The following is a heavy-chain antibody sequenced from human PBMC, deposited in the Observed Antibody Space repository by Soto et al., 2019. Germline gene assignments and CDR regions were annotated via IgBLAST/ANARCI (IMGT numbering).Heavy chain of an antibody. Sequence: QITLKESGPALVKPTQTLTLTCTFSGFSVSTSGVGVAWIRQPPGKALEWLALIYWDDDNRYSPFLQSRVTITKDTSKNQVVLTMTNMYPVDTATYYCAHKGGRGAAMDVWGQGTTVTVSS. CDR3: AHKGGRGAAMDV. CDR2: IYWDDDN. V-gene: IGHV2-5*02. J-gene: IGHJ6*02. D-gene: IGHD2-15*01. CDR1: GFSVSTSGVG.